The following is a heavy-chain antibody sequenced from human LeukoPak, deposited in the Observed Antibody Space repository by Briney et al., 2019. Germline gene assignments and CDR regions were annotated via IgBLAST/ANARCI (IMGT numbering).Heavy chain of an antibody. CDR1: GGSISSSSYY. CDR2: IYYSGST. J-gene: IGHJ4*02. CDR3: ARVAVRPSYFDY. V-gene: IGHV4-39*07. Sequence: SETLSLTCTVSGGSISSSSYYWGWIRQPPGKGLEWIGSIYYSGSTYYNPSLKSRVTISVDTSKNQFSLKLSSVTAADTAVYYCARVAVRPSYFDYWGQGTLVTVSS. D-gene: IGHD2-15*01.